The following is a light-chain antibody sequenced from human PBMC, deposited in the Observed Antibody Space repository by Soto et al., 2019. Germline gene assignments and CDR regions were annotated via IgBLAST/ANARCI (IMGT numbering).Light chain of an antibody. CDR1: SSDIGAYGY. CDR3: CSHAGNHVV. CDR2: EVN. Sequence: QSVLAQPPSASGSPGQSVTISCTGTSSDIGAYGYVSWYQQHPGKAPKLLIYEVNKRPSGVTDRFSGTKSGNTASLIISGLQAGDEADYYCCSHAGNHVVFGGGTQLTVL. V-gene: IGLV2-8*01. J-gene: IGLJ2*01.